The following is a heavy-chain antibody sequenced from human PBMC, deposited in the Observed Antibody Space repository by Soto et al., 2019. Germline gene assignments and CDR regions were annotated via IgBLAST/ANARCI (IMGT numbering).Heavy chain of an antibody. CDR1: GFTLRSYW. D-gene: IGHD3-10*01. V-gene: IGHV3-7*01. J-gene: IGHJ4*01. CDR2: IKTDASEK. CDR3: ARDSVYGSGNSVNHYLDC. Sequence: EEQLVASGGGLVQPGGSLRLSCAASGFTLRSYWMSWVRQAPGKGLEWLATIKTDASEKKYVDSVKGRFTVFRDNAKNTLYVQMDSLRSEDTAVYYCARDSVYGSGNSVNHYLDCWGRGTLVTVSS.